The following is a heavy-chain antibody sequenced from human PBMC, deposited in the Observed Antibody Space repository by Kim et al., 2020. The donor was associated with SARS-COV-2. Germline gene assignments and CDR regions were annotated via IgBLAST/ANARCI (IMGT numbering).Heavy chain of an antibody. J-gene: IGHJ4*02. D-gene: IGHD2-15*01. CDR1: GFSFSSHA. V-gene: IGHV3-30*04. CDR3: MAEIGGREFHN. CDR2: IPYDGSNP. Sequence: GGSLRLSCVGSGFSFSSHAMHWVRQAPGKGLEWVAHIPYDGSNPYYPDSVKGRFSISRDNSKNTLYLQMNSLRAEDTAMYYCMAEIGGREFHNWGQGTLV.